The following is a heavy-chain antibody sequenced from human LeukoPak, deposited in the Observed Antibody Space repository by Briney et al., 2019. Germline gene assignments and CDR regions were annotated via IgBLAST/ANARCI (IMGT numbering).Heavy chain of an antibody. Sequence: SVKVSCKASGGTFSSYAISWVRQAPGQGLEWMGGIIPIFGTANYAQKFQGGVTITTDESTSTAYMELSSLRSEDTAVYYCARVTVTTMAYYYYYYMDVWGKGTTVTVSS. D-gene: IGHD4-11*01. CDR3: ARVTVTTMAYYYYYYMDV. CDR2: IIPIFGTA. J-gene: IGHJ6*03. CDR1: GGTFSSYA. V-gene: IGHV1-69*05.